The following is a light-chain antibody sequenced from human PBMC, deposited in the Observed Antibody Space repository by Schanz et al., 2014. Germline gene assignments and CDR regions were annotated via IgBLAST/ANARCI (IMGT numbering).Light chain of an antibody. CDR1: SSDIGRYNY. CDR2: DVT. J-gene: IGLJ2*01. Sequence: QSALTQPPSASGSPGQSVTISCTGTSSDIGRYNYVSWYQHHPGKAPKLLIYDVTKRPSGVPDRFSGSKSGNTASLTVSGLQAEDEADYYCSSYTSSSTLDVVFGGGTKVTVL. V-gene: IGLV2-8*01. CDR3: SSYTSSSTLDVV.